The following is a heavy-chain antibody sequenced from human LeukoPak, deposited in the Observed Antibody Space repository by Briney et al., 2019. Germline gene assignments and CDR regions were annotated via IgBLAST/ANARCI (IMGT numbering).Heavy chain of an antibody. V-gene: IGHV3-23*01. CDR3: AKDPLRQYYDSSGYQYYFDS. Sequence: GGSLRLSCAASGVTFSSYAMSWVRQAPGKGLEGGAAISGSGGSRYYAASVTGRFTISRDNSKNTLYLQMNSLRAEPTAVYYCAKDPLRQYYDSSGYQYYFDSWGQGTLVTVSS. CDR2: ISGSGGSR. CDR1: GVTFSSYA. D-gene: IGHD3-22*01. J-gene: IGHJ4*02.